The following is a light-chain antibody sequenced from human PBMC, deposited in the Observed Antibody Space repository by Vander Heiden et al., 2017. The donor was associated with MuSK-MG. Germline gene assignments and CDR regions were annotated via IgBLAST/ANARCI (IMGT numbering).Light chain of an antibody. CDR2: DVS. CDR3: SSYTSSSPHVV. J-gene: IGLJ2*01. Sequence: QSALTQPAPVSGSPGQSITIPCPGTSSDFGGNNYVPCYQKHPGKAPKLMIYDVSNRPSGVSNRFSGAKSGNTAPPTISVLQAVEEADYYCSSYTSSSPHVVFGGGTKLTVL. V-gene: IGLV2-14*03. CDR1: SSDFGGNNY.